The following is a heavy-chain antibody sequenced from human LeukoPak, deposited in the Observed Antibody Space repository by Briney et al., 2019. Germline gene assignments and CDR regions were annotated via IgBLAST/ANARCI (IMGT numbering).Heavy chain of an antibody. CDR3: ARGVPHYGDYVHFDY. D-gene: IGHD4-17*01. J-gene: IGHJ4*02. CDR1: GGSISRYY. CDR2: IYYSGST. Sequence: SETLSLTCTVSGGSISRYYWSWIRQPPGKGLEWIGYIYYSGSTNYNPSLKSRVTISVDTSKNQFSLKLSSVTAADTAVYYCARGVPHYGDYVHFDYWGQGTLVTVSS. V-gene: IGHV4-59*01.